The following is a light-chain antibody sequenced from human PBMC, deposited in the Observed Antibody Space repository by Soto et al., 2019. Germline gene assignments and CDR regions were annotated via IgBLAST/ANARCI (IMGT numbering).Light chain of an antibody. CDR1: QSVSNNY. Sequence: EIVLTQSPGTLSLSPGERATLSCRASQSVSNNYLAWYQQKPGQAPRLLIYGASNRATGIPDRFSGSGSGTDFSLTISRLEPDDFAVYYCHQYGSSGPFAQGTKVDSK. CDR3: HQYGSSGP. V-gene: IGKV3-20*01. J-gene: IGKJ1*01. CDR2: GAS.